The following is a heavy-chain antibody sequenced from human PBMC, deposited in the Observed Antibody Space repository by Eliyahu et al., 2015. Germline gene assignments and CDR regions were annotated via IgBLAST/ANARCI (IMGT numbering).Heavy chain of an antibody. D-gene: IGHD1-14*01. V-gene: IGHV4-59*01. CDR1: XGSISSYY. Sequence: QVQLQESGPGLVKPSETLSLXCTVSXGSISSYYWSWIRQPPGKGLEWIGYIYYSGSTNYNPSLKSRVTISVDTSKNQFSLKLSSVTAADTAVYYCARQTGRDHDAFDIWGQGTMVTVSS. CDR2: IYYSGST. J-gene: IGHJ3*02. CDR3: ARQTGRDHDAFDI.